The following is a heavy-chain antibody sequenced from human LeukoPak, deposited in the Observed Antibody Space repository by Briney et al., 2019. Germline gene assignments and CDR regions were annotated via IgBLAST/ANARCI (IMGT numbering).Heavy chain of an antibody. V-gene: IGHV1-69*13. J-gene: IGHJ4*02. D-gene: IGHD6-13*01. CDR2: IIPIFGTA. Sequence: GASVKVSCKASGGTFSSYAISWVRQAPGQGLEWMGGIIPIFGTANYAQKFQGRVTITADESTSTAYMELSSLRSEDTAVYYCARGVAAAGWQFDYWGLGTLVTVSS. CDR1: GGTFSSYA. CDR3: ARGVAAAGWQFDY.